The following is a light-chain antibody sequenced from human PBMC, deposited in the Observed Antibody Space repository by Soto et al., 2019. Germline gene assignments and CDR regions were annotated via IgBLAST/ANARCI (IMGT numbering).Light chain of an antibody. Sequence: QSVLTQPASVSGSPGQSITISCTGTSSDVGSYNLVSWYQQHPGKAPKLMIYEGSKRPSGVSNRFSGSKSGNTASLRLSGLQAEDEAGYYCCSHAGSSTVVFGGGTKLTLL. CDR3: CSHAGSSTVV. V-gene: IGLV2-23*01. CDR2: EGS. J-gene: IGLJ2*01. CDR1: SSDVGSYNL.